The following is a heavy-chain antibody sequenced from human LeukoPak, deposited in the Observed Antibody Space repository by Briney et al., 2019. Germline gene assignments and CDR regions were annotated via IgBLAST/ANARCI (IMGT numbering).Heavy chain of an antibody. Sequence: KPSETLSLTCTVSGGSINSYYWSWIRQPPGKGLEWIGYIYYSGSTNYNPSLKSRVTISVDTSKNQFSLKLSSVTAADTAVYYCARVRGYHILTGYPFAIWGQGTLVTVSS. D-gene: IGHD3-9*01. V-gene: IGHV4-59*12. CDR3: ARVRGYHILTGYPFAI. CDR2: IYYSGST. CDR1: GGSINSYY. J-gene: IGHJ3*02.